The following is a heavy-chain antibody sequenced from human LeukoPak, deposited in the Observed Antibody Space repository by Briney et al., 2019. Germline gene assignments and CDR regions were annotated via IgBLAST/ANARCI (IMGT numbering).Heavy chain of an antibody. CDR2: ISSSSSTI. J-gene: IGHJ3*02. CDR3: AKDKGDDSDAFDI. V-gene: IGHV3-48*04. D-gene: IGHD3-16*01. CDR1: GFTFSSYS. Sequence: GGSLRLSCAASGFTFSSYSMNWVRQAPGKGLEWVSYISSSSSTIYYADSVKGRFTISRDNAKNSLYLQMNSLRAEDTAVYYCAKDKGDDSDAFDIWGQGTMVTVSS.